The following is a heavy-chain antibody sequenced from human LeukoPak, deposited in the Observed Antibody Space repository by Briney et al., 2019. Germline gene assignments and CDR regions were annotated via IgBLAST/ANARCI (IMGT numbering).Heavy chain of an antibody. Sequence: SETLSLTCAVYGGSFSGYYWSWIRQPPGKGLGWIGEINHSGSTNYNPSLKSRVTISVDTSKNQFSLKLSSVTAADTAVYYCARQPPMYDFWSGYYTGNWFDPWGQGTLVTVSS. CDR3: ARQPPMYDFWSGYYTGNWFDP. V-gene: IGHV4-34*01. J-gene: IGHJ5*02. CDR1: GGSFSGYY. D-gene: IGHD3-3*01. CDR2: INHSGST.